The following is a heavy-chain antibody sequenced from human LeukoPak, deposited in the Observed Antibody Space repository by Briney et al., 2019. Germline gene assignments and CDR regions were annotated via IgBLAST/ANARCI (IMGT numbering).Heavy chain of an antibody. J-gene: IGHJ5*02. Sequence: PSETLSLTCTVYGGSFSGYYWSWVRQPPGKGLEWIGEINRSGSTNYNPSLKSRVTISVDTSKNQFSLKLSSVTAADTAVYYCARGSYYYGSGSLFRNWFDPWGQGTLVTVSS. D-gene: IGHD3-10*01. CDR3: ARGSYYYGSGSLFRNWFDP. V-gene: IGHV4-34*01. CDR2: INRSGST. CDR1: GGSFSGYY.